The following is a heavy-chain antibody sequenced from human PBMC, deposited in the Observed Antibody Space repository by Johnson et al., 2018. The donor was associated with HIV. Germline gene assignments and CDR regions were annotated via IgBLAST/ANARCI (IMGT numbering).Heavy chain of an antibody. CDR2: IRYDGNNK. J-gene: IGHJ3*01. CDR1: GFTFSSYG. Sequence: VQLVESGGGVVQPGGSLRLSCAASGFTFSSYGMHWVRQAPGTGLEWVAFIRYDGNNKYYGDSMKARLTISRDNSKNTLYLQLSSLRPEDTAVYYCAKIGQWRERLDAFDVWGQGTMVTVSS. CDR3: AKIGQWRERLDAFDV. V-gene: IGHV3-30*02. D-gene: IGHD6-19*01.